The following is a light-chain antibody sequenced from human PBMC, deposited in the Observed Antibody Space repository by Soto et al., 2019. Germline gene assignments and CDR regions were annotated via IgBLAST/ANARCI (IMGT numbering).Light chain of an antibody. Sequence: IVMTQSPATLSVSPGERATLSCRASQSVSTNLAWYQQKPGQAPRLVIYGASTRATGFPARFSGSGSGTEFSLTISSLQSEDFAVYYCQQYSSWPPITFGQGTRLEIK. J-gene: IGKJ5*01. V-gene: IGKV3-15*01. CDR2: GAS. CDR3: QQYSSWPPIT. CDR1: QSVSTN.